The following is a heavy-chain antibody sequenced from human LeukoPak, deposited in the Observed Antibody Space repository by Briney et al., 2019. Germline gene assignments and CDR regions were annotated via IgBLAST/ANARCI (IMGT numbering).Heavy chain of an antibody. V-gene: IGHV3-30*02. J-gene: IGHJ4*02. Sequence: PGGSLRLSCAASGFTFSSYGMHWVRQAPGKGLEWVAFIRYDGSNKYYADSVKGRFTISRDNSKNTLYLQMNSLRAEDTAVYYCAKDSSVFFEQQLASLIFDYWGQGTLVTVSS. CDR2: IRYDGSNK. D-gene: IGHD6-13*01. CDR1: GFTFSSYG. CDR3: AKDSSVFFEQQLASLIFDY.